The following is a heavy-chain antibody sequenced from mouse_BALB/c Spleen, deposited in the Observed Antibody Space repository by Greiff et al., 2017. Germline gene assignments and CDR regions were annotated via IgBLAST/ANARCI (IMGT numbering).Heavy chain of an antibody. CDR3: AREFSSSYYYGSSLDY. Sequence: EVKLMESGGGLVQPGGSRKLSCAASGFTFSSFGMHWVRQAPEKGLEWVAYISSGSSTIYYADTVKGRFTISRDNPKNTLFLQMTSLRSEDTAMYYCAREFSSSYYYGSSLDYWGQGTTLTVSS. D-gene: IGHD1-1*01. CDR1: GFTFSSFG. J-gene: IGHJ2*01. CDR2: ISSGSSTI. V-gene: IGHV5-17*02.